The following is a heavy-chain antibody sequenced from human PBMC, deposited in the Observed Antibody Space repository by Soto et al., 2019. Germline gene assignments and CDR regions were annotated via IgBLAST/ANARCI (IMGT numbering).Heavy chain of an antibody. CDR3: ARDRACISTRCHLDHYYYYGMDV. CDR1: GFTVSSNY. CDR2: IYSGGST. J-gene: IGHJ6*02. V-gene: IGHV3-66*01. D-gene: IGHD2-2*01. Sequence: EVQLVESGGGLVQPGGSLRLSCAASGFTVSSNYMSWVRQAPGKGLEWVSAIYSGGSTYYADSVKGRFTISRDNSKHTLYLKRNSLRAEDTAVYYGARDRACISTRCHLDHYYYYGMDVWGQGTTVTVSS.